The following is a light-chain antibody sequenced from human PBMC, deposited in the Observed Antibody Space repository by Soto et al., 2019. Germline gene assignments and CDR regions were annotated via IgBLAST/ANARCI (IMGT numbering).Light chain of an antibody. J-gene: IGLJ1*01. CDR2: EGS. V-gene: IGLV2-23*01. CDR3: CSYAGRSTYV. CDR1: SSDVGSYNL. Sequence: QSALTQPAAVSGSPGQSITISCTGTSSDVGSYNLVSWYQQHPGKAPKHMIYEGSKRPSEVSKRFSGSKPGNNASPTISGLQAEDEADYYCCSYAGRSTYVFGPGTKVTVL.